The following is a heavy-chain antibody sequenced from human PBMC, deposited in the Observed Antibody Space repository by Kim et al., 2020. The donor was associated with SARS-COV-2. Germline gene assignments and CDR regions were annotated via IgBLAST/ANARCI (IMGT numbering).Heavy chain of an antibody. CDR3: ARDAISYDILTGSYFNWFDP. J-gene: IGHJ5*02. Sequence: SETLSLTCTISGDSITSDNYYWGWIRRPPGKGLEWIGSIYHSGSTYYTPSLKSRVTISIDTSKNQFSLRLSSVTAADSALYYCARDAISYDILTGSYFNWFDPWGQGTLVTVSS. CDR1: GDSITSDNYY. CDR2: IYHSGST. V-gene: IGHV4-39*07. D-gene: IGHD3-9*01.